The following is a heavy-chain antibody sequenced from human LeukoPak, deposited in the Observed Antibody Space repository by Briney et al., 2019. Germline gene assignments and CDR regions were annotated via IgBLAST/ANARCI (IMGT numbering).Heavy chain of an antibody. J-gene: IGHJ4*02. CDR1: GFTFGDYA. V-gene: IGHV3-49*04. Sequence: PGRSLRLSCTAAGFTFGDYAMSWVRQAPGKGLEWVGFIRGKTYGGTTEYAASVKGRFTISRDDSKSIAYLQMNSLKTEDTAVYYCTYTYDSTGYYPGTFDYWGQGTLVTVSS. CDR3: TYTYDSTGYYPGTFDY. CDR2: IRGKTYGGTT. D-gene: IGHD3-22*01.